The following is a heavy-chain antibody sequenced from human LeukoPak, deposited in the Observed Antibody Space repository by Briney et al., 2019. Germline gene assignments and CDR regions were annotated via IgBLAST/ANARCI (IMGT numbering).Heavy chain of an antibody. D-gene: IGHD6-6*01. Sequence: PGGSLRLSCAASGFTFYIYAMSWVRQAPGKGLEWISGISKSGDNTQYADSVKGRFTISRDNANNSLYLQMSSLRAEDTAVYYCARDAPSSSSGDYWGQGTLVTVSS. CDR3: ARDAPSSSSGDY. J-gene: IGHJ4*02. CDR2: ISKSGDNT. CDR1: GFTFYIYA. V-gene: IGHV3-23*01.